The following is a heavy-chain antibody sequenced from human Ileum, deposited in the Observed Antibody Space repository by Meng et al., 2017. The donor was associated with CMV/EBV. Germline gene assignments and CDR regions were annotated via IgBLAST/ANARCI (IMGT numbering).Heavy chain of an antibody. D-gene: IGHD4-11*01. J-gene: IGHJ4*02. CDR3: AKGAQSFDY. Sequence: GESLKISCAASGFTFSSYGMHWVRQAPGKGLEWVAVIWYDGSNKYYADSVKGRFTISRDNSKNTLYLQMNSLRAEDTAVYYCAKGAQSFDYWGQGTLVTVSS. CDR1: GFTFSSYG. V-gene: IGHV3-33*06. CDR2: IWYDGSNK.